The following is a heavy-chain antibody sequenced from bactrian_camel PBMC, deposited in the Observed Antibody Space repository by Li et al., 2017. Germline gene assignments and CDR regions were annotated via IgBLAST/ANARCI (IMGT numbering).Heavy chain of an antibody. D-gene: IGHD5*01. CDR2: IGTDGTT. CDR3: AVLSQFNHCRGVLVGIWQQYAS. J-gene: IGHJ4*01. CDR1: PYIFTTCG. V-gene: IGHV3S55*01. Sequence: VQLVESGGGSVQAGGSLKLSCAAAPYIFTTCGMGWYRQFPGKEREVIPGIGTDGTTSYADSVKGRSTISTDDANNTLDLQIDSLQPEDTAMYYCAVLSQFNHCRGVLVGIWQQYASWGQGTQVTVS.